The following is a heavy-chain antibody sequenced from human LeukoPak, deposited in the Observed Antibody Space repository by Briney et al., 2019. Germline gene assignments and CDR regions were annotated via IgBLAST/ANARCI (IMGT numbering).Heavy chain of an antibody. CDR2: IAHDGTT. V-gene: IGHV4-4*03. Sequence: PPGTLSLTCGVSGGSIDITNYWSWVRQAPGKGLEWIGEIAHDGTTNYNPSLRSRVAMSFDRANNQFSLSLTSVTAADTAVYYCTREDRPYCPFAYWGQGVLVTVSP. J-gene: IGHJ4*02. CDR3: TREDRPYCPFAY. CDR1: GGSIDITNY. D-gene: IGHD1-26*01.